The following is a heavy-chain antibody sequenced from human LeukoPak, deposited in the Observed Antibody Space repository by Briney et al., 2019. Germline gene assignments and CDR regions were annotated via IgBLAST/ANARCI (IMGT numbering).Heavy chain of an antibody. CDR2: IRYDGSNK. J-gene: IGHJ5*02. V-gene: IGHV3-30*02. Sequence: GGSLRLSCAASGFTFSSYGMHWVRQAPGKGLEWVAFIRYDGSNKYYADSVKGRFTISRDNSKNTLYLQMNSLRAEDMAVYYCAKDPFLSYYDFWSTPTPWGQGTLVTVSS. CDR3: AKDPFLSYYDFWSTPTP. CDR1: GFTFSSYG. D-gene: IGHD3-3*01.